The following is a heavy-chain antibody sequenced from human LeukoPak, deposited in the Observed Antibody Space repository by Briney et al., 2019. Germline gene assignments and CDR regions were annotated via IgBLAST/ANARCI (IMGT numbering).Heavy chain of an antibody. Sequence: GGSLRLSCAASGFTFSSYEMNWVRQAPGKGLEWVSYINSRGSTKYYADSVTGRFTISRGNYKNTLYLQMNSLRAEDTAVYYCAKVTYGSGTYGAFDYWGQGTLVTVSS. CDR1: GFTFSSYE. CDR2: INSRGSTK. CDR3: AKVTYGSGTYGAFDY. D-gene: IGHD3-10*01. V-gene: IGHV3-48*03. J-gene: IGHJ4*02.